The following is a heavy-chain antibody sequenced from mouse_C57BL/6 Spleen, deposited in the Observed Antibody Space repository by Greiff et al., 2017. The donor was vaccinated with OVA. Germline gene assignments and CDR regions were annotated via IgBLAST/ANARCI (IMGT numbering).Heavy chain of an antibody. CDR2: INPSTGGT. J-gene: IGHJ1*03. CDR1: GYSFTGYY. CDR3: ARSYYGGSYGYFDV. D-gene: IGHD1-1*01. Sequence: VQLKQSGPELVKPGASVKISCKASGYSFTGYYMNWVKQSPEKSLEWIGEINPSTGGTTYNQKFKAKATLTVDKSSSTAYMQLKSLTSEDSAVYYCARSYYGGSYGYFDVWGTGTTVTVSS. V-gene: IGHV1-42*01.